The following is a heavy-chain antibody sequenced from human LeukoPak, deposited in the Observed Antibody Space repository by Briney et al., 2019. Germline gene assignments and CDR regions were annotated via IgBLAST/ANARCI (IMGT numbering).Heavy chain of an antibody. CDR2: FDPEDGET. J-gene: IGHJ4*02. D-gene: IGHD1-26*01. Sequence: ASVKVSCKVSGYTLTELSMHWVRQAPGKGLEWMGGFDPEDGETIYAQKFQGRVTMTEDTSTDTAYMELSSLRSEDTAVYYCATGVGWEVLPYFDYWGQGTLVTVSS. V-gene: IGHV1-24*01. CDR1: GYTLTELS. CDR3: ATGVGWEVLPYFDY.